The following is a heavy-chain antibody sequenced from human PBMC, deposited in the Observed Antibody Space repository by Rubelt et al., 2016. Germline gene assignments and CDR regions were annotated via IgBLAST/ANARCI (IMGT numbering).Heavy chain of an antibody. CDR2: ISRFYTM. J-gene: IGHJ4*02. CDR3: ARALHCTTTTCYAGNVDY. D-gene: IGHD2-8*01. Sequence: WVRQAPGKGLQWVSYISRFYTMYADSVRGRFTISRDNAKNSLSLQMNSLRAEDTAVYYCARALHCTTTTCYAGNVDYWGQGTLVTVSS. V-gene: IGHV3-11*06.